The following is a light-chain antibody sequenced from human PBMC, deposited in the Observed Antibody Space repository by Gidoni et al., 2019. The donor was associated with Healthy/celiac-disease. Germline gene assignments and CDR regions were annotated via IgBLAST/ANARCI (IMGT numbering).Light chain of an antibody. CDR1: RSVLYSSNNKNY. J-gene: IGKJ1*01. CDR3: QQYYSSPWT. CDR2: WAS. Sequence: DILMTQSPDPLAVSLGERATVNCKSSRSVLYSSNNKNYLAWYQQKPGQPPKLLIYWASTRESGVPDRFSGSGSGTDFTLTISSLQAEDVAVYYCQQYYSSPWTFGQGTKVEIK. V-gene: IGKV4-1*01.